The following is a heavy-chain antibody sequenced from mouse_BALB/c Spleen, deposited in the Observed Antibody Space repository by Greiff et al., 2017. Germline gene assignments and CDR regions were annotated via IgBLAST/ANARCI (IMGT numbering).Heavy chain of an antibody. CDR1: GYTFTNYW. V-gene: IGHV1-63*02. J-gene: IGHJ4*01. CDR2: IYPGGGYT. D-gene: IGHD1-1*01. CDR3: ASRGVRSYAMDY. Sequence: VQLQQSGAELVRPGTSVKISCKASGYTFTNYWLGWVKQRPGHGLEWIGDIYPGGGYTNYNEKFKGKATLTADTSSSTAYMQLSSLTSEDSAVYFCASRGVRSYAMDYWGQGTSVTVSS.